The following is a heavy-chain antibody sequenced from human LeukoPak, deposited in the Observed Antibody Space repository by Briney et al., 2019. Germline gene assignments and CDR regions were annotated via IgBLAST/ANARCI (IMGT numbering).Heavy chain of an antibody. D-gene: IGHD4-17*01. CDR3: ARVRTTVTYYFDY. Sequence: GGSLRLSCAASGFTFSTYWMSWVRQAPGKGLEWVANIKQDGSEKYYVDSVKGRFTISRDSAKNSLYLQMNSLRAEDTAVYYCARVRTTVTYYFDYWGQGTLVTVSS. CDR2: IKQDGSEK. CDR1: GFTFSTYW. V-gene: IGHV3-7*01. J-gene: IGHJ4*02.